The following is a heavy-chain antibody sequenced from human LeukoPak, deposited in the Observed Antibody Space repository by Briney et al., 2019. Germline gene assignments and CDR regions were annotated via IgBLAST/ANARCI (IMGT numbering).Heavy chain of an antibody. CDR3: TTDPITLSSPGDYGDYIRDICDSDRCDY. CDR1: GFTFSSDS. D-gene: IGHD4-17*01. J-gene: IGHJ4*02. CDR2: ISSSSSYI. V-gene: IGHV3-21*01. Sequence: PGGSLRLSCAASGFTFSSDSMNWVRQAPGKGLEWVSSISSSSSYIYYADSVKGRFTISRDNAKNSLYLQMNSLRAEDTAVYYCTTDPITLSSPGDYGDYIRDICDSDRCDYWGQGTLVTVSS.